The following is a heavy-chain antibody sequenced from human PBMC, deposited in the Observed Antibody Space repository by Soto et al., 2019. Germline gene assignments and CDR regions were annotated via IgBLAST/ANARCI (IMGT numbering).Heavy chain of an antibody. Sequence: QVQLVQSGAEVKKPGSSVKVSCKASGGTFSSYAISWVRQAPGQGLEWMGGIIPIFGTANYAQKFQGRVTITADKSTSTAYMELSSLRSEDTAVYYCARDRDVVVVASDAFDIWAQGTMVTVSS. V-gene: IGHV1-69*06. CDR1: GGTFSSYA. D-gene: IGHD2-15*01. J-gene: IGHJ3*02. CDR2: IIPIFGTA. CDR3: ARDRDVVVVASDAFDI.